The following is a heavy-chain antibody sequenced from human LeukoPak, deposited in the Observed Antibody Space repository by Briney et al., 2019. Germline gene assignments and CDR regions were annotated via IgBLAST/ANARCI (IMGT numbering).Heavy chain of an antibody. CDR2: ISPYNGDT. D-gene: IGHD2-15*01. CDR1: DYTFTNYG. V-gene: IGHV1-18*01. J-gene: IGHJ4*02. Sequence: ASVKVSCKASDYTFTNYGIIWVRQAPGQGLEWMGWISPYNGDTNYAEKFQGRVTLTTDTSTSTAYMEVRSLRSDDTAIYYCARASAQWSDYWGQGTLVTVSS. CDR3: ARASAQWSDY.